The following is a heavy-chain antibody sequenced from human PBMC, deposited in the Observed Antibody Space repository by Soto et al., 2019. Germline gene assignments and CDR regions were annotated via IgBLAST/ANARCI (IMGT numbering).Heavy chain of an antibody. CDR2: IYYSGST. CDR3: ARHGGSGYPSWFDP. V-gene: IGHV4-39*01. Sequence: SETLSLTCTVSGVTIISSSYYWGWIRQPPGKGLEYIGSIYYSGSTYYNPSLKSRVTISVDTSKNQFSLKLSSVTAADTAVYYCARHGGSGYPSWFDPWGQGTLVTVS. CDR1: GVTIISSSYY. J-gene: IGHJ5*02. D-gene: IGHD6-25*01.